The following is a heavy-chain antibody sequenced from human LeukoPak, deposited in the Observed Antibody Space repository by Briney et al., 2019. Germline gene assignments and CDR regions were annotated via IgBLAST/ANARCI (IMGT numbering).Heavy chain of an antibody. CDR2: ISGSGGST. D-gene: IGHD4-23*01. Sequence: GGSLRLSCVASGFSFSTYAMSWVRQAPGKGLEWVSVISGSGGSTYYADSVKGRFTISRDNSKNTLYLQMNSLRAEDTAIYYCAKLGGDHGGPFDIWGQGTMVTVSS. CDR3: AKLGGDHGGPFDI. J-gene: IGHJ3*02. CDR1: GFSFSTYA. V-gene: IGHV3-23*01.